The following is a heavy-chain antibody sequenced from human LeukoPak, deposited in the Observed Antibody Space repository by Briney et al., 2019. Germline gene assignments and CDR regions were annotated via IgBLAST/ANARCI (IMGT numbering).Heavy chain of an antibody. Sequence: PSETLSLTCNVSGGYISNSPHYWGWIRQPPGKGLEWIGSVSDLGITYYSPSLKSRSIIAVDTTKNTFSLRLRSVIAADTAVYYCARALVGKALGLDIWGQGALVTVSS. CDR2: VSDLGIT. CDR1: GGYISNSPHY. V-gene: IGHV4-39*07. D-gene: IGHD6-6*01. J-gene: IGHJ3*02. CDR3: ARALVGKALGLDI.